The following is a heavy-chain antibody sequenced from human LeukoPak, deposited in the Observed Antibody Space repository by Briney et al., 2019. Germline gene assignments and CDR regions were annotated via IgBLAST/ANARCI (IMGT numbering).Heavy chain of an antibody. J-gene: IGHJ4*02. CDR3: AKERSYYAKLKDFDY. CDR1: GFTFSSRDW. CDR2: IRYDGSNK. D-gene: IGHD2-2*01. Sequence: GGSLRLSCVASGFTFSSRDWMTWVRQAPGKGLEWVAFIRYDGSNKYYADSVKGRFTISRDNSKNTLYLQMNSLRAEDTAVYYCAKERSYYAKLKDFDYWGQGTLVTVSS. V-gene: IGHV3-30*02.